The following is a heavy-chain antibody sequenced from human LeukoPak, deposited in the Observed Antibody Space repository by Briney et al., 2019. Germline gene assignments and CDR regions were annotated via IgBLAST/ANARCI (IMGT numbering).Heavy chain of an antibody. V-gene: IGHV4-59*12. J-gene: IGHJ4*02. Sequence: SETLSLTCTVSGGSISTYCWSWVRQPPGKGLEWTGSIFQSGHTYYSPSLKSRVTISVDTSNNRFSLSLSAVTAADTAIYYCARDTRTAQGFDYWGQGILVTVSS. CDR3: ARDTRTAQGFDY. CDR2: IFQSGHT. CDR1: GGSISTYC. D-gene: IGHD2-15*01.